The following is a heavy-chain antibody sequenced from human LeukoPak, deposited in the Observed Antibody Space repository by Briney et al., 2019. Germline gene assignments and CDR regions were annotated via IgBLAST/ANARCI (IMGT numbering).Heavy chain of an antibody. CDR3: ARSTRHYYMDV. J-gene: IGHJ6*03. V-gene: IGHV4-61*02. CDR2: IYTSGST. Sequence: SETLSLTCTVSGGSISSGSYYWSWIRQPAGKGLEWIGRIYTSGSTNYNPSLKSRVTISVDTSKNQFSLKLSSVTAADTAVYYCARSTRHYYMDVWGKGTTVTISS. CDR1: GGSISSGSYY.